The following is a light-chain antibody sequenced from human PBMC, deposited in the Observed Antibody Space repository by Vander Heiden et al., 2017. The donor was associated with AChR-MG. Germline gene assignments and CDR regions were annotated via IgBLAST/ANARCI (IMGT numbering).Light chain of an antibody. CDR1: ISDVGGYFS. V-gene: IGLV2-14*03. CDR2: DVN. Sequence: QSALTQPASVSGSPGQSITISCTGTISDVGGYFSVSWYQQHPGKAPNLIIYDVNNRPSGVSRRYSGSKSGNTASLTIAGLQAEDEAEYYCASYTNSNTVVIFGGGTKLTVL. CDR3: ASYTNSNTVVI. J-gene: IGLJ2*01.